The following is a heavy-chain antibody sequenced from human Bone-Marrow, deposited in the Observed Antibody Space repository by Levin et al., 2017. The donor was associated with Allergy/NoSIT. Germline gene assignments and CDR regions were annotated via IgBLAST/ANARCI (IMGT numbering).Heavy chain of an antibody. J-gene: IGHJ4*02. V-gene: IGHV4-4*02. CDR2: IFHSGNT. CDR3: ARGEEYASAWFGVF. D-gene: IGHD3-10*01. Sequence: SQTLSLTCVVSGGSLRSSSWWAWVRQSPGKGLEWIGDIFHSGNTNYNPSLKSRVTISVDKSKNQFSLKLTSVTAADTAVYYCARGEEYASAWFGVFWGPGTLATVSS. CDR1: GGSLRSSSW.